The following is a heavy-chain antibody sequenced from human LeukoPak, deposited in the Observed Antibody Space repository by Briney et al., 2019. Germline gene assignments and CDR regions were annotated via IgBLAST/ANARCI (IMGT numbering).Heavy chain of an antibody. D-gene: IGHD3-10*01. CDR2: IYHSGST. CDR3: ARGLRGSGTYDWLDP. J-gene: IGHJ5*02. V-gene: IGHV4-59*01. CDR1: GGSISSSY. Sequence: SETLSLTCTVSGGSISSSYWSWIRQPPGKGLEWLGYIYHSGSTNYNPSLKSRVTISVDTSKNQFSLKLSSVTAADTAVYYCARGLRGSGTYDWLDPWGQGTLVTVSS.